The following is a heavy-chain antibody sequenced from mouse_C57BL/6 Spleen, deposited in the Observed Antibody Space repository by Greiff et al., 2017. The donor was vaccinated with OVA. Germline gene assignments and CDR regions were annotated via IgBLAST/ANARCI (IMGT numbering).Heavy chain of an antibody. V-gene: IGHV1-82*01. CDR1: GYAFSSSW. D-gene: IGHD3-2*02. Sequence: VKLMESGPELVKPGASVKISCKASGYAFSSSWMNWVKQRPGKGLEWIGRIYPGDGDTNYNGKFKGKATLTADKSSSTAYMQLSSLTSEDSAVYFCARETAQATFAYWGQGTLVTVSA. J-gene: IGHJ3*01. CDR2: IYPGDGDT. CDR3: ARETAQATFAY.